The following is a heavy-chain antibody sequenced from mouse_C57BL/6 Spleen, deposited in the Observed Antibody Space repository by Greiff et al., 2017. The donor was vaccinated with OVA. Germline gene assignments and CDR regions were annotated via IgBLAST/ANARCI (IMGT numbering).Heavy chain of an antibody. CDR2: ISYDGSN. J-gene: IGHJ1*03. CDR3: ARDDSVSWYFDV. Sequence: EVQLVESGPGLVKPSQSLSLTCSVTGYSITSGYYWNWIRQFPGNKLEWMGYISYDGSNNYNPSLKNRISITRDTSKNQFFLKLNSVTTEDTATYYCARDDSVSWYFDVWGTGTTVTVSS. V-gene: IGHV3-6*01. D-gene: IGHD2-4*01. CDR1: GYSITSGYY.